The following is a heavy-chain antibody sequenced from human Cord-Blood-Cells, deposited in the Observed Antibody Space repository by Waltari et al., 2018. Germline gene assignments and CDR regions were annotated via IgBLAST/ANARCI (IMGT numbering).Heavy chain of an antibody. V-gene: IGHV2-5*02. CDR2: IYWDDDK. CDR1: GFSLSTSGVG. CDR3: AHRRPRTDGAFDL. D-gene: IGHD1-1*01. Sequence: QITLKESGPTLVKPTQTITLTCTFSGFSLSTSGVGVGWIRQPPGKALEWLALIYWDDDKRYSPSLKRRLTLTKDTAKNQVVLTMTNMVPVDTATYDCAHRRPRTDGAFDLWRQGTMVIVSS. J-gene: IGHJ3*01.